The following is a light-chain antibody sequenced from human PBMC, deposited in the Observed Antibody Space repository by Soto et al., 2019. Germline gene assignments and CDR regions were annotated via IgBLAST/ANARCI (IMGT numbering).Light chain of an antibody. CDR3: NSYTTSNTYV. J-gene: IGLJ1*01. V-gene: IGLV2-14*01. Sequence: QSVLTQPASVSGSPGRSITISCTGTSSDVGGYNYVSWYQQHPGKVPKLMIYDVSYRPSGVSNRFSGSKSGNTASLTISGLQAEDEADYYCNSYTTSNTYVFGTGTKVTVL. CDR1: SSDVGGYNY. CDR2: DVS.